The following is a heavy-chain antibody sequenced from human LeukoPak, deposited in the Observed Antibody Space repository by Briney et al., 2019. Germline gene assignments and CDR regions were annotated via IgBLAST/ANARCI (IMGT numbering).Heavy chain of an antibody. Sequence: TGGSLRLSCAASGFTFSSYWMHWVRQAPGKGLVWVSRIKSDGSSTSYADSVQGRFTISRDNAKNTLYLQMNSLRAEDTAVYYCASQTVVGATDYWGQGTLVTVSS. J-gene: IGHJ4*02. CDR2: IKSDGSST. D-gene: IGHD1-26*01. CDR3: ASQTVVGATDY. V-gene: IGHV3-74*01. CDR1: GFTFSSYW.